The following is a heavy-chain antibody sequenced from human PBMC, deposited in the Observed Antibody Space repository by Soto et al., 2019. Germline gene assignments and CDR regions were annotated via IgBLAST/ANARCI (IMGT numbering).Heavy chain of an antibody. J-gene: IGHJ3*02. CDR1: GGTFSSYT. CDR2: IIPILGIA. CDR3: ARGPPDYGDDIFNGFGAFDI. D-gene: IGHD4-17*01. Sequence: QVQLVQSGAEVKKPGSSVKVSCKASGGTFSSYTISWVRQAPGQGLEWMGRIIPILGIANYAQKFQGRVTITADKSTSTAYMELSSLRAEDTAVYYCARGPPDYGDDIFNGFGAFDIWGQGTMVTVAS. V-gene: IGHV1-69*02.